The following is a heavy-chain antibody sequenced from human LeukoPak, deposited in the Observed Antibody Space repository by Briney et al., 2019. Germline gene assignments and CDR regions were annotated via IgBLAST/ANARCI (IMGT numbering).Heavy chain of an antibody. V-gene: IGHV3-33*01. J-gene: IGHJ5*02. CDR2: IWYDGSNK. Sequence: GRSLRLSCAASGFTFSSYGMHWVRQAPGKGLEWVAVIWYDGSNKYYADSVKGRFTISRDNSKNTLYLQMNSLRTEDTAVYYCARSAYCSGGSCYRTAFNWFDPWGQGTLVTVSS. D-gene: IGHD2-15*01. CDR3: ARSAYCSGGSCYRTAFNWFDP. CDR1: GFTFSSYG.